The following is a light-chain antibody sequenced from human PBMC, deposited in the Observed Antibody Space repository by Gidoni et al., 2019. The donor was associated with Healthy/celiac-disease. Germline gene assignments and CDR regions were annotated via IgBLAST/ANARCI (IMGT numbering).Light chain of an antibody. CDR2: QDS. V-gene: IGLV3-1*01. CDR1: KLGDKY. J-gene: IGLJ2*01. Sequence: SYELTQPPSVSVSSGQTASLTCSGDKLGDKYACWYQQKPGQSPVLVIYQDSKRPSGIPERFSGSNSGNTATLTISGTQAMDEADYYCQAWDSSTGVVFGGGTKLTVL. CDR3: QAWDSSTGVV.